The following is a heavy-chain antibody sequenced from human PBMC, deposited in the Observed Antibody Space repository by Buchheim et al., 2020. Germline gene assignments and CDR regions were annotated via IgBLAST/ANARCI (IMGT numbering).Heavy chain of an antibody. Sequence: QVQLVQSGAEVKKPGASVKVSCKASGYTFTSYDINWVRQATGQGLEWMGWMNPNSGNTGYAQKFQGRVTMTRNTSISTAYMGLSSLRSEDTAVYYCARGLVASWFGELGLNFYYYYYGMDVWGQGTT. CDR1: GYTFTSYD. CDR3: ARGLVASWFGELGLNFYYYYYGMDV. V-gene: IGHV1-8*01. CDR2: MNPNSGNT. D-gene: IGHD3-10*01. J-gene: IGHJ6*02.